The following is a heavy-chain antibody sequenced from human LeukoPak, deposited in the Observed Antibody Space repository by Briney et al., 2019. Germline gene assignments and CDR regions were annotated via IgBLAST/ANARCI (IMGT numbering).Heavy chain of an antibody. V-gene: IGHV1-2*02. CDR1: GYTFTGYY. J-gene: IGHJ1*01. CDR3: ARDYYDSSGYRFQH. D-gene: IGHD3-22*01. Sequence: ASVKVSCKASGYTFTGYYMHWVRQAPGQGLEWMGWINPNSGDTNYAQKFQGRVTMTRDTSISTAYMELSRLRSDDTDVYYCARDYYDSSGYRFQHWGQGTLVTVSS. CDR2: INPNSGDT.